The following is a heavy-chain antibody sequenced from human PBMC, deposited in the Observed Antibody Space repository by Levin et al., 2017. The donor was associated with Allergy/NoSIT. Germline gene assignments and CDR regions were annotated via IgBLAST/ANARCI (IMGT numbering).Heavy chain of an antibody. CDR3: AKGADSRGSANAFDI. CDR2: ISWNSGDI. Sequence: GGSLRLSCAASGFTFDDYAMHWVRQAPGKGLEWVSGISWNSGDIAYGDSVKGRFTISRDTAKNSLYLQMNSLRAEDTALYYCAKGADSRGSANAFDIWGQGTMVTVS. CDR1: GFTFDDYA. D-gene: IGHD3-22*01. V-gene: IGHV3-9*01. J-gene: IGHJ3*02.